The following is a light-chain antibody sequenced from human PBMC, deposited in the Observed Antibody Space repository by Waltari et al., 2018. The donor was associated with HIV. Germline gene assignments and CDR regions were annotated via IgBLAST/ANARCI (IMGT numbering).Light chain of an antibody. CDR3: QAWTSPGWI. CDR2: QNT. CDR1: DLGHKH. Sequence: QPPSVSVSAGQTVTITCSGNDLGHKHVYWYQQRPGQSPVLVMSQNTKRPSGIPERFSGSKSGNTATLTISGTQTLDEATYYCQAWTSPGWIFGGGTILTVL. V-gene: IGLV3-1*01. J-gene: IGLJ2*01.